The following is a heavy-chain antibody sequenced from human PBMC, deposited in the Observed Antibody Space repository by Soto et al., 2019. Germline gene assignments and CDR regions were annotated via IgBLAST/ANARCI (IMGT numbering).Heavy chain of an antibody. CDR3: ARALYSGGYYLFEY. Sequence: ASVKVSCKASGYTFTSYGISCVRQAPGQGLEWMGIINPSGGATSYAQKFQGRATMTRDTSTSTVYMELSSLRSEDTAVYYCARALYSGGYYLFEYWGQGTLVTVSS. J-gene: IGHJ4*02. CDR2: INPSGGAT. V-gene: IGHV1-46*03. D-gene: IGHD1-26*01. CDR1: GYTFTSYG.